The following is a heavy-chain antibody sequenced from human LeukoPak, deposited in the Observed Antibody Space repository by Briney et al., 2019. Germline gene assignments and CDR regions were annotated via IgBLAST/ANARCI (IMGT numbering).Heavy chain of an antibody. D-gene: IGHD6-13*01. CDR3: ARVPYSSSWIDY. J-gene: IGHJ4*02. Sequence: SETLSLTCTVSGGSISSSSYYWGWIRQPPGKGLEWIGSIYYSGSTYYNPSLKSRVTMSVDTSKNQFSLKLSSVTAADTAVYYCARVPYSSSWIDYWGQGTLVTVSS. CDR1: GGSISSSSYY. V-gene: IGHV4-39*07. CDR2: IYYSGST.